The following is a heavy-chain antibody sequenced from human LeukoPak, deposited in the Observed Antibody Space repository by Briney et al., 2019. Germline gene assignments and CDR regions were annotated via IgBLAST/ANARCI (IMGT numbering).Heavy chain of an antibody. CDR1: GGSISSNDYY. V-gene: IGHV4-39*01. D-gene: IGHD5-12*01. CDR3: ARRRIVATLDY. Sequence: SETLSLTCTVSGGSISSNDYYWAWIRQPPGKGLEWIGSIYYGRSTFYNPSLKSRDTISVDTSKNQFSLNLNSVTAADTAVYYCARRRIVATLDYWGQGTLVTVSS. CDR2: IYYGRST. J-gene: IGHJ4*02.